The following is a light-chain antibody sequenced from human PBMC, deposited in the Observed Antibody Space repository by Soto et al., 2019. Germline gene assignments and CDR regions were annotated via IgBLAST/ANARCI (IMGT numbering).Light chain of an antibody. CDR3: QQYGSSPPYT. CDR2: GSS. Sequence: EIVLTQSPGTLSLSPGERATLSCRASQSVSANYIAWYQQKPGQSPRLLIYGSSDRATGIPDRFSGSGSETDFTLTISRVEPEDFAVYYCQQYGSSPPYTLGQGTKLEIK. CDR1: QSVSANY. J-gene: IGKJ2*01. V-gene: IGKV3-20*01.